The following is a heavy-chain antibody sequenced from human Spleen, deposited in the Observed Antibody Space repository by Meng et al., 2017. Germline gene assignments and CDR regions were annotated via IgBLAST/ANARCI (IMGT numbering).Heavy chain of an antibody. CDR3: ASSASSGYRFDY. J-gene: IGHJ4*02. CDR2: ITPFNGNT. D-gene: IGHD3-22*01. V-gene: IGHV1-45*02. CDR1: GYAFARHG. Sequence: SVKVSCKASGYAFARHGLSWVRQAPGQALEWMGWITPFNGNTNYAQKFQDRVTITRDRSMSTAYMELSSLRSEDTAMYYCASSASSGYRFDYWGQGTLVTVSS.